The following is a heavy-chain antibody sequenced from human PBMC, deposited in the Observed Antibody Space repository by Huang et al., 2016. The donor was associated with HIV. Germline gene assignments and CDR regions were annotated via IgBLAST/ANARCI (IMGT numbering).Heavy chain of an antibody. D-gene: IGHD3-22*01. J-gene: IGHJ4*02. Sequence: EVQLVESGGGLVQPGGSLRLSCAASGFSISSYWMHGVRQAPGTGLVWVSRMNSDGSSTSYADSVKGRFTISRDNAKNTLYLQMNSLRAEDTAVYYCARDPRIQSWLNFFDYWGQGTLVSVSS. CDR3: ARDPRIQSWLNFFDY. CDR2: MNSDGSST. CDR1: GFSISSYW. V-gene: IGHV3-74*01.